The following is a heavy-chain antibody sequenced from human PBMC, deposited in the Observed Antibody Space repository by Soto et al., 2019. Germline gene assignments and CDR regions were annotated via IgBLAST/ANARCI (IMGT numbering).Heavy chain of an antibody. Sequence: SETLSLTCTVSGGSISSYYWSWIRQPPGKGLEWIGYIYYSGSTNYNPSLKSRVTISVDTSKNQFSLKLSSVTAADTAVYYCATGKYSIPREYYYYMDVCGKGNTVTVSS. D-gene: IGHD2-15*01. CDR2: IYYSGST. CDR3: ATGKYSIPREYYYYMDV. CDR1: GGSISSYY. V-gene: IGHV4-59*01. J-gene: IGHJ6*03.